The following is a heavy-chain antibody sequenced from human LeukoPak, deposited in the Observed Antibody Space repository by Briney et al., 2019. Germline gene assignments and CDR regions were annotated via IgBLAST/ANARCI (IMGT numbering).Heavy chain of an antibody. V-gene: IGHV4-59*08. CDR2: IYYSGTT. D-gene: IGHD6-13*01. J-gene: IGHJ1*01. CDR3: ARHGGYSSPYLH. Sequence: SETLSLTRTVSGGSISNYYWSWIRQPPGKGLECMGYIYYSGTTNYNPSLKSRVTISVDTSKNQFSLKLSSVTAADTAAYYCARHGGYSSPYLHWGQGTLVTVSS. CDR1: GGSISNYY.